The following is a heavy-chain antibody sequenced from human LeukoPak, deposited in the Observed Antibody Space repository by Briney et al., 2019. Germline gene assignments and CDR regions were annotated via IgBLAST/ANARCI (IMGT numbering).Heavy chain of an antibody. CDR3: ARESSLSSGYWAFDY. D-gene: IGHD3-22*01. Sequence: PSETLSLTCTVSGGSISSSSYYWSWIRQPPGKGLEWIGYIYYSGSTNYNPSLKSRVTISVDTSKNQFSLKLSSVTAADTAVYYCARESSLSSGYWAFDYWGQGTLVTVSS. CDR1: GGSISSSSYY. V-gene: IGHV4-61*01. CDR2: IYYSGST. J-gene: IGHJ4*02.